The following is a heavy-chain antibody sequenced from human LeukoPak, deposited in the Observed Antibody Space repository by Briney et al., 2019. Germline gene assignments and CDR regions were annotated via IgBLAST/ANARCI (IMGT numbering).Heavy chain of an antibody. D-gene: IGHD5-24*01. V-gene: IGHV1-18*01. CDR3: ARNVGVDMVFDY. J-gene: IGHJ4*02. CDR2: ISGYNGNT. CDR1: GYSFTSFG. Sequence: ASVKVSCKASGYSFTSFGISWVRQAPGQGLEWMGWISGYNGNTNYAQKFQGRVTMTTDTSTSTAYMEVRSLRSDDTAVYHCARNVGVDMVFDYWGQGTLVTVSS.